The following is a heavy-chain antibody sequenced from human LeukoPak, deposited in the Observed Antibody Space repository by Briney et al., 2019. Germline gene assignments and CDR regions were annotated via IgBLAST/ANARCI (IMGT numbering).Heavy chain of an antibody. D-gene: IGHD1-14*01. CDR2: ITDDGTT. CDR3: ARALGINL. Sequence: PGGSLRLSCAASGFTFSSAWMHWVRQGPGTGLVWVSRITDDGTTTYADSVKGRFTISRDNAKNTLYLQMNSLRAEDTAVYYCARALGINLWGQGTLVTVSS. V-gene: IGHV3-74*03. CDR1: GFTFSSAW. J-gene: IGHJ5*02.